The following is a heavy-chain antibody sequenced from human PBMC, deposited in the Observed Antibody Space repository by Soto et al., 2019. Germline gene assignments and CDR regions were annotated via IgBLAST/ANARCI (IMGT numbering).Heavy chain of an antibody. CDR1: GGTFSSYR. J-gene: IGHJ4*02. Sequence: SVKVSCKASGGTFSSYRLNWVRQAPGQGLEWVGGIVPIYRTADYAQKFQGRVTITADESTSTAYMELSSLKSEDTAVYYCARDRLSSYSRRWYYFDYWGQGTLVTVSS. CDR3: ARDRLSSYSRRWYYFDY. CDR2: IVPIYRTA. V-gene: IGHV1-69*13. D-gene: IGHD6-19*01.